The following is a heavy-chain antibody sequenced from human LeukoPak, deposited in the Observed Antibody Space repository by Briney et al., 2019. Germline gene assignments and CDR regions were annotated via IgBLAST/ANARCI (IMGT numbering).Heavy chain of an antibody. CDR3: ASHKADYGGKNDY. D-gene: IGHD4-23*01. Sequence: GGSLRLSCAASGFTVSSNYMSWVRQAPGKGLEWVSVIYSGGSTYYADSVKGRFTTSRDNSKNTLYLQMNSLRAEDTAVYYCASHKADYGGKNDYWGQGTLVTVSS. J-gene: IGHJ4*02. CDR2: IYSGGST. CDR1: GFTVSSNY. V-gene: IGHV3-53*01.